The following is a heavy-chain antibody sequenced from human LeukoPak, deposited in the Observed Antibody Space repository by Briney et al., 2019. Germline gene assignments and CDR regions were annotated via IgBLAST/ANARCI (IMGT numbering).Heavy chain of an antibody. D-gene: IGHD5-18*01. CDR3: ARGLLWSV. Sequence: SETLSLTCTVSGGSITNYYWSWIRQPPGKGLEWIGRIYTSGSTNYNPSLKSRVTISVDTSKNQFSLKLSSVTAADTAVYYCARGLLWSVWGRGTLVTVSS. J-gene: IGHJ4*02. V-gene: IGHV4-4*08. CDR2: IYTSGST. CDR1: GGSITNYY.